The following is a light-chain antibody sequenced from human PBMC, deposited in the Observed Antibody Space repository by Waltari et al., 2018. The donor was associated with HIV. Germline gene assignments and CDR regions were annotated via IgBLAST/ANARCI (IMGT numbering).Light chain of an antibody. CDR3: SSYDNNNNYVI. CDR1: SRDVGASNS. J-gene: IGLJ2*01. Sequence: QSALTQPRAVSGSPGPSVTISCTGTSRDVGASNSVPWYQQHPGKAPKLMIYEVTKRPSGIPGRFSASRAGNTASLTVSGLQAEDEADYYCSSYDNNNNYVIFGGGTKLTVL. CDR2: EVT. V-gene: IGLV2-11*01.